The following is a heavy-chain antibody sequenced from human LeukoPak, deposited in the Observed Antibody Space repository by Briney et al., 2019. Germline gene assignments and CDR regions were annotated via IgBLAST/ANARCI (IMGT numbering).Heavy chain of an antibody. Sequence: GGSLRLSCAASGFTFSSYSMNWVRQASGKGLEWVSYISSSSSTIYYADSVKGRFTISRDNAKNSLYLQMNSLRAEDTAVYYCARGRSGDSSGSLDYWGQGTLVTVSS. CDR2: ISSSSSTI. CDR3: ARGRSGDSSGSLDY. CDR1: GFTFSSYS. D-gene: IGHD3-22*01. V-gene: IGHV3-48*04. J-gene: IGHJ4*02.